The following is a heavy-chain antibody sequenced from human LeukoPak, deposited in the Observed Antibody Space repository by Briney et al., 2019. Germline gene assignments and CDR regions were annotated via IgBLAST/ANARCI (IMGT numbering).Heavy chain of an antibody. CDR2: LNPNSGNA. Sequence: GASVKVSCKASGYIFTTYDIGWVRQATGQGLEWMGWLNPNSGNAGYAQKFQGRVTISRNTSMSTAYMELRSLRSDDTAIYYCARRKFLGWFDPWGQGTLVTVSS. CDR3: ARRKFLGWFDP. J-gene: IGHJ5*02. CDR1: GYIFTTYD. D-gene: IGHD7-27*01. V-gene: IGHV1-8*03.